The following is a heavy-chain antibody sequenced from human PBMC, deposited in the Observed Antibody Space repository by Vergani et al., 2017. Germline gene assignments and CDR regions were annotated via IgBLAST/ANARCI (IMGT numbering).Heavy chain of an antibody. J-gene: IGHJ4*02. D-gene: IGHD2-8*02. Sequence: QLQLHESGPGLVKPSETLSLTCAVSGGSFSSNIHSWAWIRQSPGGGLEWIGSLFFGVHSYFNTSLASRVSMSLDTPKSQFSLNLMSVTATDSAVYFCARQLYCSDIICNTFDLWGRGTVVTVSA. CDR2: LFFGVHS. V-gene: IGHV4-39*01. CDR3: ARQLYCSDIICNTFDL. CDR1: GGSFSSNIHS.